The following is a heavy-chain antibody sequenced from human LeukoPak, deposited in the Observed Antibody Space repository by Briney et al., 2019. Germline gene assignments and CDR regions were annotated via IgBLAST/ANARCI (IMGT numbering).Heavy chain of an antibody. CDR2: ISSSSRTI. V-gene: IGHV3-48*01. Sequence: GGSLRLSCAASGFTFSSYSMNWVRQAPGKGLEWVSYISSSSRTIYYADSVKGRFTISRDNSKNILYLQMNSLRAEDTAVYYCAKADRDSSGTYWGQGTLVTVSS. CDR3: AKADRDSSGTY. J-gene: IGHJ4*02. CDR1: GFTFSSYS. D-gene: IGHD3-22*01.